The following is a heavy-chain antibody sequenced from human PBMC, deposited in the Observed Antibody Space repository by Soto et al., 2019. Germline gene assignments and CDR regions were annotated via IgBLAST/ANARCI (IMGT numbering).Heavy chain of an antibody. CDR2: IYYSGST. CDR3: ARDLGAHYYDSSGPGWFDP. CDR1: GGSISSGDYY. Sequence: PSETLSLICTVSGGSISSGDYYWSWIRQPPGKGLEWIGYIYYSGSTYYNPSLKSRVTISVDTSKNQFSLKLSSVTAADTAVYYCARDLGAHYYDSSGPGWFDPWGQGTLVTVSS. J-gene: IGHJ5*02. V-gene: IGHV4-30-4*01. D-gene: IGHD3-22*01.